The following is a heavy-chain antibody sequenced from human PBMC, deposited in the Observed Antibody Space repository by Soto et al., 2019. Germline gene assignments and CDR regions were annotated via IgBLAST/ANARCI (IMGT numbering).Heavy chain of an antibody. D-gene: IGHD6-13*01. CDR2: ISGSGGST. J-gene: IGHJ4*02. CDR3: AKRPFGSIKPEPFDY. CDR1: GFTFSSYA. Sequence: LRLSCAASGFTFSSYAMSWVRQAPGKGLEWVSAISGSGGSTYYADSVKGRFTISRDNSKNTLYLQMNSLRAEDTAVYYCAKRPFGSIKPEPFDYWGQGTLVTVSS. V-gene: IGHV3-23*01.